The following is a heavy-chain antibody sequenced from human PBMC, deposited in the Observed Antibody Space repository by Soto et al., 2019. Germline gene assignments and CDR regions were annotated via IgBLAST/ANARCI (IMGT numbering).Heavy chain of an antibody. CDR2: IKQDGSEN. CDR1: GFTFSNYW. Sequence: LRLSCAASGFTFSNYWMSWVRQAPGKGLEWVANIKQDGSENYYVDSVKGRFTISRDNAKNSLYLQMNSLRAEDTAVYYCARDPQKGFDYWGQGTLVTVSS. V-gene: IGHV3-7*01. CDR3: ARDPQKGFDY. J-gene: IGHJ4*02.